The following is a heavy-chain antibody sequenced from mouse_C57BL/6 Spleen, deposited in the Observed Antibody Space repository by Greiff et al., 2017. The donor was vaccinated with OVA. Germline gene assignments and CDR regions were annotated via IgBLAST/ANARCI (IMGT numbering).Heavy chain of an antibody. CDR1: GFTFSSYA. V-gene: IGHV5-4*01. D-gene: IGHD1-1*01. CDR2: ISDGGSYT. CDR3: ARDQNYGYFDY. J-gene: IGHJ2*01. Sequence: EVMLVESGGGLVKPGGSLKLSCAASGFTFSSYAMSWVRQTPEKRLEWVATISDGGSYTYYPDNVKGRFTISRDNAKNNLYLQMGHLKSEDTAMYYCARDQNYGYFDYWGQGTTLTVSS.